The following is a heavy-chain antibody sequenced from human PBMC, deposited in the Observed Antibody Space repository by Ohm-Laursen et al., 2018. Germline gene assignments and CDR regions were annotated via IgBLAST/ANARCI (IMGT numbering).Heavy chain of an antibody. V-gene: IGHV3-7*01. Sequence: SLRLSCSASGFTFSSYWMSWVRQAPGKGLEWVANINQDGSEKYFVDSVRGRFTIYRDNAKNSLYLQMNSLRAEDTAVYYCVRDRRGGSIELRAGGQGALVTVSS. J-gene: IGHJ4*02. D-gene: IGHD6-6*01. CDR3: VRDRRGGSIELRA. CDR2: INQDGSEK. CDR1: GFTFSSYW.